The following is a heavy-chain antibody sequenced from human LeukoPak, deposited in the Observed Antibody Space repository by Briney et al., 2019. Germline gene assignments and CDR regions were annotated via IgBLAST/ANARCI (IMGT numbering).Heavy chain of an antibody. CDR3: ARSAPTSITIFGVVFRHFDY. Sequence: PSETLSLTCTVSGGSISSYYWSWIRQPPGKGLEWIGYIYYSGSTNYNPSLKSRVTISVDTSKNQFSLKLSSVTAADTAVYYCARSAPTSITIFGVVFRHFDYWGQGTLVTVS. J-gene: IGHJ4*02. CDR2: IYYSGST. D-gene: IGHD3-3*01. V-gene: IGHV4-59*01. CDR1: GGSISSYY.